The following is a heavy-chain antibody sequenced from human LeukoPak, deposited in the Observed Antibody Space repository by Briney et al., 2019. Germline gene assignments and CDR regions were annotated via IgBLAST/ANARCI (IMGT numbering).Heavy chain of an antibody. CDR1: GGSFSGYY. CDR3: ARDQYYYDSSGYYRLGWFDP. D-gene: IGHD3-22*01. J-gene: IGHJ5*02. Sequence: SVTLSLTCAVYGGSFSGYYWSWLRQPPGKGLEWIGEINHSGSTNYNPSLKSRVTISVDTSKNQFSLKLSSVTAADTAVYYCARDQYYYDSSGYYRLGWFDPWGQGTLVTVSS. V-gene: IGHV4-34*01. CDR2: INHSGST.